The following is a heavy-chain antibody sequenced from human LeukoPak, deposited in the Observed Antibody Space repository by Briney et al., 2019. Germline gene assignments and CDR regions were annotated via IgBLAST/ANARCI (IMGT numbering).Heavy chain of an antibody. V-gene: IGHV3-30-3*01. J-gene: IGHJ4*02. D-gene: IGHD4-11*01. Sequence: GGSLRLSCAASGFTFSSYAMHWVRQAPGKGLEWVAVIWSDGTNKYYAASVKGRFTISRVDSDKTVYLQMNSLRPDDTGIYYCARDAQRGFDYSNSLQYWGQGTPVTVST. CDR2: IWSDGTNK. CDR1: GFTFSSYA. CDR3: ARDAQRGFDYSNSLQY.